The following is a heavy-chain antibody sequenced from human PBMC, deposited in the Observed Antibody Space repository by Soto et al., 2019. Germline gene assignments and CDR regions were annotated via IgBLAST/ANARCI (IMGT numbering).Heavy chain of an antibody. D-gene: IGHD4-17*01. V-gene: IGHV4-34*01. CDR2: INHSGST. J-gene: IGHJ6*02. CDR1: GGSFSGYY. Sequence: ETLSLTCAVYGGSFSGYYWSWIRQPPGKGLEWIGEINHSGSTNYNPSLKSRVTISVDTSKNQFSLKLSSVTAADTAVYYCARWEMTTVNGDSYYYGMDVWGQGTTVTVSS. CDR3: ARWEMTTVNGDSYYYGMDV.